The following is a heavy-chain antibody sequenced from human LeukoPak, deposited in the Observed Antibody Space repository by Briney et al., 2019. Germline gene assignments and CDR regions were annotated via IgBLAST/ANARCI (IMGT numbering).Heavy chain of an antibody. V-gene: IGHV3-21*01. CDR2: ISSSSSYI. CDR3: ARGGEGHYYYYYMDV. Sequence: PGGSLRLSCAASGFTFSSYSMNWVRQAPGKGLEWVSSISSSSSYIYYADSVKGRFTISRDNAKNSLYLQMNSLRAEDTAVYYCARGGEGHYYYYYMDVWGKGTTVTVSS. D-gene: IGHD3-16*01. J-gene: IGHJ6*03. CDR1: GFTFSSYS.